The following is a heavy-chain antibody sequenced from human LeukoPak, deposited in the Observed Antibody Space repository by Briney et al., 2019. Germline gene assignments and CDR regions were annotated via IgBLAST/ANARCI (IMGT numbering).Heavy chain of an antibody. CDR3: ARGEIDYYGSGGYWSPIDY. Sequence: PSETLSLTCAVSGDSFSSDSYYWHWLRRSPGKGLEWVGFVYYSGRTKYNPSLKSRVAMSIDTSKNQVSLRLSSVTAADTAVYYCARGEIDYYGSGGYWSPIDYWGQGTLVTVSS. D-gene: IGHD3-10*01. J-gene: IGHJ4*02. CDR2: VYYSGRT. CDR1: GDSFSSDSYY. V-gene: IGHV4-61*01.